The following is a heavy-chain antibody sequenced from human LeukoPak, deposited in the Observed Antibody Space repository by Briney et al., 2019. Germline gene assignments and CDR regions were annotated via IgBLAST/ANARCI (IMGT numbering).Heavy chain of an antibody. CDR3: TTYTYGTFDY. CDR1: GITFRNAW. CDR2: IKRKTDGGTV. V-gene: IGHV3-15*01. D-gene: IGHD5-18*01. J-gene: IGHJ4*02. Sequence: GGSLRLSCAVSGITFRNAWLSWVRQAPGKGLEWVGRIKRKTDGGTVEYAAPVKDRFTISRDDSKNTLYLQMNSLKTEDTAVYYCTTYTYGTFDYWGQGTLVTVSS.